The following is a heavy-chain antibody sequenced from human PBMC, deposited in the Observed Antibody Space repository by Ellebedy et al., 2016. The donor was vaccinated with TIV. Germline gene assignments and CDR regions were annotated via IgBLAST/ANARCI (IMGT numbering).Heavy chain of an antibody. J-gene: IGHJ6*02. D-gene: IGHD3-9*01. CDR3: VKDRGSRVDYNSLTGYYISYYYGMDV. CDR1: GFTFDDYG. CDR2: ISEDGGST. Sequence: GESLKISCAASGFTFDDYGMHWVRQGPGKGLEWVSLISEDGGSTSYADSVKGRFTTSRDNSKNSLYLQMSRLGTEDTALYYCVKDRGSRVDYNSLTGYYISYYYGMDVWGQGTTVTVSS. V-gene: IGHV3-43*02.